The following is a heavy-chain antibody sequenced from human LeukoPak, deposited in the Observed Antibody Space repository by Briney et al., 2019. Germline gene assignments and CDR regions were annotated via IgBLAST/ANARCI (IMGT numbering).Heavy chain of an antibody. V-gene: IGHV3-74*01. CDR3: GRGGLTGQMAAFDY. J-gene: IGHJ4*02. CDR1: GFTFSSYW. CDR2: INSDGGST. D-gene: IGHD3-9*01. Sequence: PGGSLRLSCAASGFTFSSYWMHWVRQAPGKGLEWVSRINSDGGSTTYADPVKGRFTISRGNAKNTMYLQMSSLRADDSAVYYCGRGGLTGQMAAFDYWGQGALVTVST.